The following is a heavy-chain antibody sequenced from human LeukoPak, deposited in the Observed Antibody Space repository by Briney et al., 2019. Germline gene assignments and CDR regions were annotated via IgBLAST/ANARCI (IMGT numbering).Heavy chain of an antibody. CDR2: INYSGST. Sequence: SETLSLTCTVSGGSISSYYWSWIRQPPGKGLEWIGYINYSGSTNCNPSLKSRVTISVDASKNQFSLKLSSVTAADTAVYYCARNYDYYGSGSHYNGWFDPWGQGTLVTVSS. V-gene: IGHV4-59*08. CDR3: ARNYDYYGSGSHYNGWFDP. J-gene: IGHJ5*02. CDR1: GGSISSYY. D-gene: IGHD3-10*01.